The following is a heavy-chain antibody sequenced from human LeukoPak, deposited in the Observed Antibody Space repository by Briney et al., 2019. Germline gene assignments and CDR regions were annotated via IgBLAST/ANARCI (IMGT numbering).Heavy chain of an antibody. V-gene: IGHV5-51*01. J-gene: IGHJ4*02. D-gene: IGHD5-12*01. CDR3: ARVDRRGYSDYTAILPDY. CDR1: GYNFISNW. Sequence: GESLKISCQGSGYNFISNWIGWVRQTPGKGLEFLGIIYPRDSETIYSPSFQGQVTVSADKSISTAYLQWNSLKASDTAMYYCARVDRRGYSDYTAILPDYWGQGTLVTVSS. CDR2: IYPRDSET.